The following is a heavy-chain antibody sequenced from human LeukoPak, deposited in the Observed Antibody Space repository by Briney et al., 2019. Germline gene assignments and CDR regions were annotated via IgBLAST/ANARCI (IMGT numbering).Heavy chain of an antibody. D-gene: IGHD3-10*01. Sequence: PGGSLRLSCAASGFTFSSYSMNWVRQAPGKGLEWVSSISSSSTYIYYADSVKGRFTISRDNAENSLYLQMNSLRAEDTAVYYCAKIPSGAYYFDYWGQGTLVTVSS. CDR1: GFTFSSYS. V-gene: IGHV3-21*01. CDR2: ISSSSTYI. J-gene: IGHJ4*02. CDR3: AKIPSGAYYFDY.